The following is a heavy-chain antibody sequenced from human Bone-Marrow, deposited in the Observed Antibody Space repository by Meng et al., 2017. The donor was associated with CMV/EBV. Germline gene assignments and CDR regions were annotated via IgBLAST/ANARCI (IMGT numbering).Heavy chain of an antibody. CDR2: IIPIIRIT. D-gene: IGHD3-3*01. CDR1: TFSSYT. J-gene: IGHJ5*02. V-gene: IGHV1-69*04. Sequence: TFSSYTFNWVRQAPGQGLEWIGRIIPIIRITNYAQKFQGRVTISADKSTSTVYMDLNNLRSEDTAVYYCARDITIFGVVTRHNWFDPWGQGTLVTVSS. CDR3: ARDITIFGVVTRHNWFDP.